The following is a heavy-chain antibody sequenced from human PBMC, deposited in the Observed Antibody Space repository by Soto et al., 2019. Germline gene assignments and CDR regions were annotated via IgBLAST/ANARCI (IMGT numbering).Heavy chain of an antibody. V-gene: IGHV1-3*01. Sequence: ASVKVSCKASGYTFTSYAMHWVRQAPGQRLEWMGWINAGNGNTKYSQKLQGRVTMTTDTSASTAYMELRSLRSDDTAVYYCAGVPFSHGSGWYFYGMDVWGQGTTVTVSS. CDR2: INAGNGNT. J-gene: IGHJ6*02. CDR3: AGVPFSHGSGWYFYGMDV. CDR1: GYTFTSYA. D-gene: IGHD6-19*01.